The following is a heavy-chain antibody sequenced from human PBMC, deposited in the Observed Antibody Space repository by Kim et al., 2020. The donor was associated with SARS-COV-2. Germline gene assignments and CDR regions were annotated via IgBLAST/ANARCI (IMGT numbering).Heavy chain of an antibody. CDR1: GYTFTGYY. CDR3: AKGRNYGSGSPGGMDV. D-gene: IGHD3-10*01. CDR2: INHNSGGT. Sequence: ASVKVSCKASGYTFTGYYMHWVRQAPGQGLEWMGWINHNSGGTNYAQKFQGWVTMTRDTSISTAYMELSRLRSDDTAVYYCAKGRNYGSGSPGGMDVWGQGTTVTVSS. J-gene: IGHJ6*02. V-gene: IGHV1-2*04.